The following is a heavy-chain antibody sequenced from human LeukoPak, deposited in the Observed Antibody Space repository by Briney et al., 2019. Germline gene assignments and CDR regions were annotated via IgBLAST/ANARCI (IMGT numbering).Heavy chain of an antibody. D-gene: IGHD6-19*01. CDR3: AKESGYSSGWWNNY. CDR2: ISSSGGGT. V-gene: IGHV3-23*01. CDR1: GVSFSSYA. Sequence: GGSLRLSCAASGVSFSSYAMNWVRQAPGKGLEWVSGISSSGGGTFYADSVKGRFTISRDNSKNTLYLQMNSLRAEDTAVYYCAKESGYSSGWWNNYWGQGTLVTVSS. J-gene: IGHJ4*02.